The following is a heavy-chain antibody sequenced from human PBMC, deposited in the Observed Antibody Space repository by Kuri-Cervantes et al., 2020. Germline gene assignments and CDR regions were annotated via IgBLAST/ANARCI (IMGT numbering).Heavy chain of an antibody. V-gene: IGHV4-34*01. CDR3: ARIHYGGNSGIDY. Sequence: SETLSLTCAVYGGSFSGYYWSWIRQPPGKGLELIAEINQSGSTYYNPSLKSRVIISVDTSRNQFSLKLSSVTAADTALYYCARIHYGGNSGIDYWGQGTLVTVSS. CDR1: GGSFSGYY. J-gene: IGHJ4*02. D-gene: IGHD4-23*01. CDR2: INQSGST.